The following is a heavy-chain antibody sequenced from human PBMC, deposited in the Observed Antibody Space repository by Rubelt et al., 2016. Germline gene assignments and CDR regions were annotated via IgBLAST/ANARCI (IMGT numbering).Heavy chain of an antibody. CDR3: ARQYCSSTSCYSAFDI. CDR1: GGSISSGGYY. CDR2: IYYSGST. Sequence: QVQLQQWGAGLLKPSETLSLTCTVSGGSISSGGYYWSWIRQHPGKGLEWIGYIYYSGSTYYNPSLSGRVTISVATSKNRFSLKLSSVTAADTAVYYCARQYCSSTSCYSAFDIWGQGTMVTVSS. J-gene: IGHJ3*02. D-gene: IGHD2-2*01. V-gene: IGHV4-31*03.